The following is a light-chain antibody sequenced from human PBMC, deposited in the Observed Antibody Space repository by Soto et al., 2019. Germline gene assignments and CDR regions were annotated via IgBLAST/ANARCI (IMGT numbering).Light chain of an antibody. CDR1: QSISSW. CDR2: NAS. Sequence: DIQMTQSPSTLSASVGDRVIITCRASQSISSWLAWYQQKAGKAPKLLIYNASTLDSGVPSRFSGSGSGTEFTLTISSLQPDDFATYYCQQYNSDPLTFGGGTKVEIK. CDR3: QQYNSDPLT. J-gene: IGKJ4*01. V-gene: IGKV1-5*03.